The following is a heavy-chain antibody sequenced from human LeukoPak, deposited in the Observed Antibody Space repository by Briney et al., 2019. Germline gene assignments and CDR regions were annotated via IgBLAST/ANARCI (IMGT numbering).Heavy chain of an antibody. V-gene: IGHV4-30-4*01. CDR3: ARGCSYGYHENDY. J-gene: IGHJ4*02. D-gene: IGHD5-18*01. Sequence: PSETLSLKFTVSGLSNFSGDYLRRWPRQPPGWGLGCIGDICYSGNTYYNPSLKTRVTISVDTSKNQFSLKLSSVTAADTAVYYCARGCSYGYHENDYWGQGTLVTVSS. CDR2: ICYSGNT. CDR1: GLSNFSGDYL.